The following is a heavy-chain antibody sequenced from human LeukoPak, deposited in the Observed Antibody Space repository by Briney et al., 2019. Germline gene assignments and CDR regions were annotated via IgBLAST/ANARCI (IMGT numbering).Heavy chain of an antibody. CDR1: GYTFTGYY. CDR3: ARDLLVGPTNAY. D-gene: IGHD1-26*01. Sequence: GASVKVSCKSSGYTFTGYYIHWVRQAPGQGLEWMGWINPNTGVTHSAQKIQDRVTMTRDTSISTAYMELSRLRSDDTAVYYCARDLLVGPTNAYWGQGTLVTVSS. V-gene: IGHV1-2*02. J-gene: IGHJ4*02. CDR2: INPNTGVT.